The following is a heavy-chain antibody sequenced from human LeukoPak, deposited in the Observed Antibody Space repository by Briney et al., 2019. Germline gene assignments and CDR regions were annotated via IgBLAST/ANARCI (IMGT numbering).Heavy chain of an antibody. CDR3: ARDTLDQRITGTTDY. V-gene: IGHV3-33*01. J-gene: IGHJ4*02. D-gene: IGHD1-20*01. Sequence: GRSLRLSCAASGFTFSSYGMHWVRQAPGKGLEWVAVIWYDGSNKYYADSVKGRFTISRDNSKNTLYLQMNSLRAEDTAVYYCARDTLDQRITGTTDYWGQGTLVTVSS. CDR2: IWYDGSNK. CDR1: GFTFSSYG.